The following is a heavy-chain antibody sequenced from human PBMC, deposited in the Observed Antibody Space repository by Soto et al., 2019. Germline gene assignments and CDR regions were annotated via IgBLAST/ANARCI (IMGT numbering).Heavy chain of an antibody. Sequence: PGGSVRLCCVASGFTVSTYWMSWVRLTPGTGLEWVATIKQDGDDKYYVDSVKGRFAISRDNAENSLYLQMSGLRPDDTAVYYCVRGCGTPSSPYYLDVRGKGTTVPVSS. J-gene: IGHJ6*03. CDR1: GFTVSTYW. D-gene: IGHD6-13*01. CDR2: IKQDGDDK. CDR3: VRGCGTPSSPYYLDV. V-gene: IGHV3-7*01.